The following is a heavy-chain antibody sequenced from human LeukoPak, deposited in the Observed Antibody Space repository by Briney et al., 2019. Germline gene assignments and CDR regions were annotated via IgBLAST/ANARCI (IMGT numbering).Heavy chain of an antibody. CDR2: ISAYNGNT. V-gene: IGHV1-18*01. D-gene: IGHD1-26*01. CDR1: GYTFTSYG. Sequence: ASVKVSCKASGYTFTSYGISWVRQAPGQGLEWMGWISAYNGNTNYAQKLQGRVTMTTNTSTRTAYMELRRLRSDGTGVYYCASCHSGSFVTWGQGTLVTVSS. J-gene: IGHJ5*02. CDR3: ASCHSGSFVT.